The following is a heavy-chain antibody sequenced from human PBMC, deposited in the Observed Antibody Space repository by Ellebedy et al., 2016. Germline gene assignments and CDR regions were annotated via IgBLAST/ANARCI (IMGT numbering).Heavy chain of an antibody. D-gene: IGHD3-22*01. Sequence: GSLRLXCTVSGGSVSSGSYYWSWIRQPPGKGLEWIGYIYYSGSTNYNPSLKSRVTISVDTSKNQFSLKLSSVTAADTAVYYCARALPRYYYDSSGTQNYYYYYYMDVWGKGTTVTVSS. CDR2: IYYSGST. J-gene: IGHJ6*03. CDR3: ARALPRYYYDSSGTQNYYYYYYMDV. CDR1: GGSVSSGSYY. V-gene: IGHV4-61*01.